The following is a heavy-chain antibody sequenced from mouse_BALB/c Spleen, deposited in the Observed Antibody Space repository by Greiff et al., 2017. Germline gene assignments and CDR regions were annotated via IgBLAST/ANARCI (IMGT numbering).Heavy chain of an antibody. V-gene: IGHV7-3*02. D-gene: IGHD4-1*01. Sequence: DVKLQESGGGLVQPGGSLRLSCATSGFTFTDYYMSWVRQPPGKALEWLGFIRNKANGYTTEYSASVKGRFTISRDNSQSILYLQMNTLRAEDSATYYCARDWGDYWGQGTTLTVSS. CDR1: GFTFTDYY. J-gene: IGHJ2*01. CDR3: ARDWGDY. CDR2: IRNKANGYTT.